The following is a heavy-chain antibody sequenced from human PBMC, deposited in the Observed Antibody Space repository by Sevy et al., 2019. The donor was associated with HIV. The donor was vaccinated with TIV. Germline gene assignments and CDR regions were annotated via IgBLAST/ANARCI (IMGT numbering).Heavy chain of an antibody. Sequence: ASVKVSCKASGYTFTGYYMHWVRQAPGQGLEWMGWINPNSGGTNYEQKFQGRVTMTRDTSISTAYMELSRLRSDDTAVYYCARIHDRGAAFDIRGQGTMATVSS. CDR3: ARIHDRGAAFDI. D-gene: IGHD5-18*01. CDR1: GYTFTGYY. J-gene: IGHJ3*02. V-gene: IGHV1-2*02. CDR2: INPNSGGT.